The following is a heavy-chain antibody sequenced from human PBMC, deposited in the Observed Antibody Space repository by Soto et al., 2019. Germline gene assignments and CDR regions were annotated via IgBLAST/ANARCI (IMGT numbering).Heavy chain of an antibody. CDR2: IYYSGST. V-gene: IGHV4-39*01. Sequence: SETLSLTCTVSGGSISSSSYYWGWIRQPPGKGLEWIGSIYYSGSTYYNPSLKSRVTISVDTSKNQFSLKLSSVTAADTAVYYCARPLLVFRDYVWGSYRSDAFDIWGQGTMVT. CDR3: ARPLLVFRDYVWGSYRSDAFDI. J-gene: IGHJ3*02. D-gene: IGHD3-16*02. CDR1: GGSISSSSYY.